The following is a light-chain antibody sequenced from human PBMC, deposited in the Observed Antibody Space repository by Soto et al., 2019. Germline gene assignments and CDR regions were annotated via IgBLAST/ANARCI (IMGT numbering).Light chain of an antibody. V-gene: IGLV2-14*01. Sequence: QSALTQPASVSGSPGQSITISCTETSSDVGGFKYVSWYQQHPGKAPKLLIYDVTDRPTGISNRFSGSKSGNTASLTISGLQAEDEADYYCNSYASSTTLVFGGGTKLTVX. CDR3: NSYASSTTLV. CDR1: SSDVGGFKY. CDR2: DVT. J-gene: IGLJ2*01.